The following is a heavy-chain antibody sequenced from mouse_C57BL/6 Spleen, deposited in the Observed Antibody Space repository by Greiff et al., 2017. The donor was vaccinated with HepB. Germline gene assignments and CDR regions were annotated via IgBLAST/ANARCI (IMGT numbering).Heavy chain of an antibody. D-gene: IGHD1-1*01. J-gene: IGHJ4*01. CDR2: ISYSGST. CDR1: GYSITSGYD. V-gene: IGHV3-1*01. Sequence: EVQLVESGPGMVKPSQSLSLTCTVTGYSITSGYDWHWIRHFPGNKLEWMGYISYSGSTNYNPSLKSRISITHDTSKNHFFLKLNSVTTEDTATYYCARSGLLGAMDYWGQGTSVTVSS. CDR3: ARSGLLGAMDY.